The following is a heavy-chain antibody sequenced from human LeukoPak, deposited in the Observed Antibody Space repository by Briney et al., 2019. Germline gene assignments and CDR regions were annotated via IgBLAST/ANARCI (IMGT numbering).Heavy chain of an antibody. Sequence: GRSLRLSCAASGFTFDDYAMHWVRQAPGKGLEWVSGISWNSGSIGYADSVKGRFTISRDNAKNSLYLQMNSLRAEDTALYYCAKDRTIAAAGTSYDYWGQGTLVTASS. CDR2: ISWNSGSI. J-gene: IGHJ4*02. D-gene: IGHD6-13*01. CDR3: AKDRTIAAAGTSYDY. CDR1: GFTFDDYA. V-gene: IGHV3-9*01.